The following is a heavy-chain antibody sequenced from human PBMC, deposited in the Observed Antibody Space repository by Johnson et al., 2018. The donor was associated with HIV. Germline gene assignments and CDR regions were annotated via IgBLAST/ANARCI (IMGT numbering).Heavy chain of an antibody. CDR1: GFTVSSNY. V-gene: IGHV3-33*08. Sequence: QEQLVESGGGVVQPGRSLRLSCGASGFTVSSNYMNWVRQAPGKGLEWVAFIRYDGSYKYYVDSVKGRFIISRDNSKNTLYLQMNSLRAEDTAVYYCAREGYYNFWSGADAFDIWGQGTMVTVSS. CDR3: AREGYYNFWSGADAFDI. D-gene: IGHD3-3*01. J-gene: IGHJ3*02. CDR2: IRYDGSYK.